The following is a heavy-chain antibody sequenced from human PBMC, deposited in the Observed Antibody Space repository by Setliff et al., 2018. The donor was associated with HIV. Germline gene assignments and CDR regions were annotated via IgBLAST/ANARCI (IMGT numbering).Heavy chain of an antibody. J-gene: IGHJ4*02. Sequence: GASVKVSCKTSDYTFTKYAISWVRQAPGQGLEWMGWISAHSGNTNYAQRLKGRVTVTTDSSTNTVYLELRSLRSDDTAVYYCARHSDILTGHFDYWGQGTLVTVS. CDR2: ISAHSGNT. D-gene: IGHD3-9*01. CDR1: DYTFTKYA. V-gene: IGHV1-18*01. CDR3: ARHSDILTGHFDY.